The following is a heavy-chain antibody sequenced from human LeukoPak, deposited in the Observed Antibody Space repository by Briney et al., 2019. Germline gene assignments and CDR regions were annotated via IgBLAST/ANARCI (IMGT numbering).Heavy chain of an antibody. CDR3: ARDLNPAYIVVVIHDAFDI. CDR2: ISYDGSNK. CDR1: GFTFSSYA. V-gene: IGHV3-30*04. J-gene: IGHJ3*02. D-gene: IGHD3-22*01. Sequence: GRSLRLSCAASGFTFSSYAMHWVRQAPGKGLEWVAVISYDGSNKYYADSVKGRFTISRDNSKNTLYLQVNSLRAEDTAVYYCARDLNPAYIVVVIHDAFDIWGQGTMVTVSS.